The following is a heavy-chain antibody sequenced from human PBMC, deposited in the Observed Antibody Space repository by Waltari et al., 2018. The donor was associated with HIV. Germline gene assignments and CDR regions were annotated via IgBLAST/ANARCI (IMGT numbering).Heavy chain of an antibody. D-gene: IGHD1-1*01. CDR2: IKDDVIDK. Sequence: EVQLMESGGGLVQSGGSLRLSCAASGFTFYNYWMVWVRQTPVKGLECVAHIKDDVIDKFYMVSVQCLFAISRDNAKNSMFLQLNSLTSDDTAVYFFSRFGTFPHNFSFNFCCQGTTFTFSS. CDR3: SRFGTFPHNFSFNF. V-gene: IGHV3-7*01. J-gene: IGHJ4*03. CDR1: GFTFYNYW.